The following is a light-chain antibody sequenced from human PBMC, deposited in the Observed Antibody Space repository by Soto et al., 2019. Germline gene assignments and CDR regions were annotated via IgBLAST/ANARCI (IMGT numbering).Light chain of an antibody. J-gene: IGKJ2*01. CDR2: GAS. CDR1: QIVNNNY. CDR3: QQYGGSPYT. Sequence: EMVLTQSPDTLSLSPGERATHSCRASQIVNNNYLAWYQQKPGQAPRLLIYGASHRPGGIPDKFSGSGSGTDFTFTINRLEPEDFAVYYCQQYGGSPYTFAQGTKLEI. V-gene: IGKV3-20*01.